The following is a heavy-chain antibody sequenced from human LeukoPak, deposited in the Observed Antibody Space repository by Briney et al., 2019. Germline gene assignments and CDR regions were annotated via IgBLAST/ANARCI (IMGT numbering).Heavy chain of an antibody. Sequence: GGSLRLSCAASGFTFSSYGMHWVRQAPGKGLEWVAVIWYDGSNKYYADSVKGRFTISRDNSKNTLYLQMNSLGAEDTAVCYCAMTPYYYDSSGYYSSDYWGQGTLVTVSS. CDR3: AMTPYYYDSSGYYSSDY. V-gene: IGHV3-33*01. D-gene: IGHD3-22*01. CDR1: GFTFSSYG. J-gene: IGHJ4*02. CDR2: IWYDGSNK.